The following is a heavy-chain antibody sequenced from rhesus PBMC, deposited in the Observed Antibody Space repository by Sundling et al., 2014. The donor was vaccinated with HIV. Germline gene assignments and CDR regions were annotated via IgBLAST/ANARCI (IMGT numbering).Heavy chain of an antibody. CDR3: ARGLYYWNYEGYYGLVS. CDR1: GASISSSNW. V-gene: IGHV4-93*02. J-gene: IGHJ6*01. D-gene: IGHD1-26*01. CDR2: IFGSDGST. Sequence: QVQLQESGPAVVKPSETLSLTCAVSGASISSSNWWSWIRQSPGKGLEWIGGIFGSDGSTEYNSSLKSRVTISMDTSKNQFFLKLNSVTAADTAVYSCARGLYYWNYEGYYGLVSWGQGVVVTVSS.